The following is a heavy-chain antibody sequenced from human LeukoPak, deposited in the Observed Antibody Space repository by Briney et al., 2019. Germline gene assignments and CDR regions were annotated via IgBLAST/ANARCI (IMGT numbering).Heavy chain of an antibody. CDR3: ARLPRYDSSGYRRPYYFDY. Sequence: SETLSLTCTVSGGSISSYYWSWIRQPPGKGLERIGYIYYSGSTNYTPSLKSRVTISVDTSKNQFSLKLSSVTAADTAVYYCARLPRYDSSGYRRPYYFDYWGQGTLVTVSS. CDR1: GGSISSYY. V-gene: IGHV4-59*08. J-gene: IGHJ4*02. CDR2: IYYSGST. D-gene: IGHD3-22*01.